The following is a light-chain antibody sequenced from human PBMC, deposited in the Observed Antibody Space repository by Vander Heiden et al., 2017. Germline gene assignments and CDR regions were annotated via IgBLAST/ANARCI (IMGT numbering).Light chain of an antibody. CDR1: QSVSSN. CDR3: QQYNTWPYT. J-gene: IGKJ2*01. Sequence: EIVMTQSPATLSVSPGERATLSCRASQSVSSNLAWYQQKPGQAPRLLIYGASTRATGIPARFRGSASGTEFTLTISSLQSEDFAVYYCQQYNTWPYTFGQGTKLEIK. V-gene: IGKV3-15*01. CDR2: GAS.